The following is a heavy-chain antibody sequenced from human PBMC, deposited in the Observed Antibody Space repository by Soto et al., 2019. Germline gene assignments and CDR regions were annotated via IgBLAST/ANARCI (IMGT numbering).Heavy chain of an antibody. J-gene: IGHJ6*02. D-gene: IGHD2-2*02. V-gene: IGHV1-2*04. CDR2: INPSSGGT. CDR1: GYTFTGYY. Sequence: ASVKVSCKASGYTFTGYYMHWVRQAPGQGLEWMGWINPSSGGTNYAQKFQGWVTMTRDTSISTAYMELSRLRSDDTAVYYCARDGVVVVPAAIEGGYYYYYYGMDVWGQGTTVTVSS. CDR3: ARDGVVVVPAAIEGGYYYYYYGMDV.